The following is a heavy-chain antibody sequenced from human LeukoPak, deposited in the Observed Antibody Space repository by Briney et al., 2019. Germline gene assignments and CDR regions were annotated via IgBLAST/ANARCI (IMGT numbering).Heavy chain of an antibody. CDR3: AKETGDRGNDY. V-gene: IGHV3-23*01. CDR1: GFTFSSYA. J-gene: IGHJ4*02. Sequence: GGPLRLSCAASGFTFSSYAMSWVRQAPGKGLEWVSAFSGSGGSTYYADSVKGRFTISRDNSKNTLYLQMNTLRAEDTAVYYCAKETGDRGNDYWGQGTLVTVSS. D-gene: IGHD7-27*01. CDR2: FSGSGGST.